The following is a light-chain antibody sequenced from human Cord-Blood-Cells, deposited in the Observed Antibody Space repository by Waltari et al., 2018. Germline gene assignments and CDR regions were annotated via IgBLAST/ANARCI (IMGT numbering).Light chain of an antibody. V-gene: IGLV2-14*03. CDR2: DVS. J-gene: IGLJ3*02. CDR3: SSYTSSSTLV. CDR1: SSDVGGYNY. Sequence: QSALTQPASVSGSPGQSITISCTGTSSDVGGYNYVSWYQQHPGKAPKLMIYDVSNRPSGVSTRCSGSKSCNTASLTISGLQAEDEADYYCSSYTSSSTLVFGGGTKLTVL.